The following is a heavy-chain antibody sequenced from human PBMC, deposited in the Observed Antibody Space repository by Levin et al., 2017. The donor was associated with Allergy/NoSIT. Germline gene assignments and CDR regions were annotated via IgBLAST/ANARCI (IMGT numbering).Heavy chain of an antibody. V-gene: IGHV1-2*02. CDR2: IDPFSGDT. D-gene: IGHD2-2*01. J-gene: IGHJ6*02. CDR3: ARFPPTYQLLEIPPKDFYYGLDV. CDR1: GYTFTGYY. Sequence: GASVKVSCKASGYTFTGYYVHWVRQAPGQGLEWMGWIDPFSGDTNYAQKFQGKVTMTRDTMNTADLELSRLRSDDTAVYYSARFPPTYQLLEIPPKDFYYGLDVWGQGTTVTVSS.